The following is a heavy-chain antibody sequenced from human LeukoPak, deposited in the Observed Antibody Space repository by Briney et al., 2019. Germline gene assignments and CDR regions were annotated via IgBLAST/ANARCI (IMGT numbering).Heavy chain of an antibody. V-gene: IGHV3-30*02. CDR1: GFTFSSYG. Sequence: PGGSLRLSCAASGFTFSSYGMHWVRQAPGKGLEWVAFIRYDGSSKYYADSVKGRFTISRDNSKNTLYLQMNSLRAEDTAVYYCTTDRMIYATNWAVSWFDPWGQGTLVTVSS. D-gene: IGHD2-8*01. J-gene: IGHJ5*02. CDR3: TTDRMIYATNWAVSWFDP. CDR2: IRYDGSSK.